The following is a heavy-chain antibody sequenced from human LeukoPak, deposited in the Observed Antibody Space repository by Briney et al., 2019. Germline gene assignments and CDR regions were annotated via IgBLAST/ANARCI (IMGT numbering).Heavy chain of an antibody. J-gene: IGHJ6*04. CDR3: AREYGDIVVVPAAMDV. CDR2: GDYSGGT. D-gene: IGHD2-2*01. Sequence: SETLSLTCTVSSDFFSSVTDYWAWIRQPPGKGLEWIASGDYSGGTYYNPSLESRVAISADMSKNQFSLKLSSVTAADTAVYYCAREYGDIVVVPAAMDVWGKGTTVTVSS. CDR1: SDFFSSVTDY. V-gene: IGHV4-39*07.